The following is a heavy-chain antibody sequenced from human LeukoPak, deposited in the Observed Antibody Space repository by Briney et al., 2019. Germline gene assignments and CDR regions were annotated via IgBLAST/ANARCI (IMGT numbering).Heavy chain of an antibody. V-gene: IGHV3-21*01. J-gene: IGHJ4*02. D-gene: IGHD2-21*02. Sequence: GGSLRLSCTASGFTFNSYRMNWVRQAPGKGLEWVASISSRSNSKYYADSVKGRVTISRDNAKNSASLQMNSLRDADTALYYCVSAGGDYPFDYWGQGTLVTVSS. CDR3: VSAGGDYPFDY. CDR2: ISSRSNSK. CDR1: GFTFNSYR.